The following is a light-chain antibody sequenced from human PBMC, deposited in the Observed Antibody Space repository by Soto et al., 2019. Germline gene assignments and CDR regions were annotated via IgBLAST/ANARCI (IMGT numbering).Light chain of an antibody. J-gene: IGKJ1*01. CDR3: QQYFTTPRT. CDR2: WAS. Sequence: DIVMTQSPDSLAVSLGERATINCKSSQSVLYSSNNKDYLAWYQQKPGQPPKLLIYWASTRQFGVPDRFSGSGSGTDFTLTISRLQAEDVAVYYCQQYFTTPRTFGQGTKVEIK. CDR1: QSVLYSSNNKDY. V-gene: IGKV4-1*01.